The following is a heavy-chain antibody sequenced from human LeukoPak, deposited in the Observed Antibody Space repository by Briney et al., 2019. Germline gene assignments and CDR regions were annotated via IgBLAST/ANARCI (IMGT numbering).Heavy chain of an antibody. D-gene: IGHD6-25*01. CDR2: ISSSSYI. J-gene: IGHJ4*02. CDR1: GFTFSSYS. Sequence: GGSLRLSCAASGFTFSSYSMNWVRQAPGKGLEWVSSISSSSYIYYADSVKGRSTTPRNNAKNSLYLQTNTLRAEDTAVYYCARYSSGPFDYWGQGNLVTASS. V-gene: IGHV3-21*01. CDR3: ARYSSGPFDY.